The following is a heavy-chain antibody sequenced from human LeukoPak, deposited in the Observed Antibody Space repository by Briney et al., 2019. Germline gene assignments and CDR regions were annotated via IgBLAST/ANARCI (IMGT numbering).Heavy chain of an antibody. CDR1: GGYMSHYY. Sequence: SETLSLTCAVSGGYMSHYYCSWIRQPAGKGLEWIGRVSSGRSSYNPSLMSRATMSIDTSTNRFSLRLSSVTAADTAVYFCARTEIRWDDYDQFYFDLWGRGTLVTVSS. J-gene: IGHJ2*01. CDR3: ARTEIRWDDYDQFYFDL. CDR2: VSSGRS. V-gene: IGHV4-4*07. D-gene: IGHD4-17*01.